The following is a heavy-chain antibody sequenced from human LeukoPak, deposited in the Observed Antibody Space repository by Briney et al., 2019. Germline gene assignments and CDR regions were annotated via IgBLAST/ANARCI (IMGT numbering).Heavy chain of an antibody. Sequence: GGSLRLSCAASGFTVSSNYMSWVRQAPGKGLEWVSVIYGGGSTYYADSVKGRFTISRDNSKNTLYLQMNSLRAEDTAVYYCARDKGQWLLPTGNHYYYYGMDVWGQGTTVTVSS. CDR3: ARDKGQWLLPTGNHYYYYGMDV. V-gene: IGHV3-66*01. D-gene: IGHD3-22*01. J-gene: IGHJ6*02. CDR1: GFTVSSNY. CDR2: IYGGGST.